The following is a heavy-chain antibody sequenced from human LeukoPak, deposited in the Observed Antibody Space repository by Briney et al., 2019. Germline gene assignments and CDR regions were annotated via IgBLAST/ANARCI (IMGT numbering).Heavy chain of an antibody. D-gene: IGHD2-8*01. CDR1: GFTFSKFP. J-gene: IGHJ4*02. CDR2: ISYDGNNK. Sequence: GGSLGLSCAASGFTFSKFPLHWVRQAPGKGLEWVAVISYDGNNKFYADSVKGRFTISRDNSKNTLYLQMSSLIPEDTAVYYCAREVSAGASFDYRGQGTLVTVSS. CDR3: AREVSAGASFDY. V-gene: IGHV3-30-3*01.